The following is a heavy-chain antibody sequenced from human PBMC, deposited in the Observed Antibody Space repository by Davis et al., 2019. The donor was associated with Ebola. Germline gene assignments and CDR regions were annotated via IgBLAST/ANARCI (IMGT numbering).Heavy chain of an antibody. J-gene: IGHJ3*02. D-gene: IGHD3/OR15-3a*01. CDR1: GYNFSSFY. V-gene: IGHV5-51*01. CDR2: IYPGDSDV. CDR3: ARMWTLDM. Sequence: GESLKISCQTSGYNFSSFYITWVRQMPGKGLEWLGIIYPGDSDVRYSPSFQGQITISVDKSISTAYLQWTSLKASDTAMYYCARMWTLDMWGQGTMVTVSS.